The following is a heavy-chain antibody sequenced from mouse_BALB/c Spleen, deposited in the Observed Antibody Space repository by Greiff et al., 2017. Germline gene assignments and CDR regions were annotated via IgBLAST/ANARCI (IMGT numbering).Heavy chain of an antibody. Sequence: VQLQQSGTVLARPGPSVTMSCKASGYTFTSYWMHWVRQRPGQGLEWIGAIYPGNSATSYNQKFKGKAKLPAVTSTSSAYMELSSLTNEDSAVYYCTRRGYGNCDGMDYWGQGTSVTVSS. V-gene: IGHV1-5*01. J-gene: IGHJ4*01. D-gene: IGHD2-10*02. CDR3: TRRGYGNCDGMDY. CDR1: GYTFTSYW. CDR2: IYPGNSAT.